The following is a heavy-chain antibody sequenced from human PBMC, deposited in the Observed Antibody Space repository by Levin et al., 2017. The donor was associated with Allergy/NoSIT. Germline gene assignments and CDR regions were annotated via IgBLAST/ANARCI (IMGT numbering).Heavy chain of an antibody. V-gene: IGHV3-7*01. CDR1: GFTFSSYW. CDR3: ARDWSGAMDV. CDR2: IKEDGSVK. D-gene: IGHD3-10*01. J-gene: IGHJ6*03. Sequence: PGGSLRLSCAASGFTFSSYWMSWVRQAPGKGLEWVGNIKEDGSVKYYVDSVKGRFTISRDNAENSLYVQMNSLRAEDTAVYYCARDWSGAMDVWGKGTTVSVSS.